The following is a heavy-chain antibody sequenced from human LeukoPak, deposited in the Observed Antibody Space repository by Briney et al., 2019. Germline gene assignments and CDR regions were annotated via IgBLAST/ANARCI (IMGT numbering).Heavy chain of an antibody. Sequence: GGSLRLSCAASGFTFSSYGMHWVRQAPGKGLEWVAVISYDGSNKYYADSVKGRFTISRDNSKNTLYLQMNSLRAEDTAVYYCAKDGVSSSWTPTYFDYWGQGTLVTVSS. J-gene: IGHJ4*02. D-gene: IGHD6-13*01. V-gene: IGHV3-30*18. CDR3: AKDGVSSSWTPTYFDY. CDR2: ISYDGSNK. CDR1: GFTFSSYG.